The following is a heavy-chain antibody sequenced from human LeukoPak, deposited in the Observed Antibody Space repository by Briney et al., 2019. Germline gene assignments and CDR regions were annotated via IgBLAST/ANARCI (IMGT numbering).Heavy chain of an antibody. V-gene: IGHV3-23*01. D-gene: IGHD2-15*01. CDR3: TKAPIVSCSGAFCYPFDS. CDR1: GFYFANYA. CDR2: TVGGGSPNT. Sequence: GGSLRLSCAASGFYFANYAMSWVRPAPGKGLEWVSATVGGGSPNTYHADSVKGRFTISRDNSKNTLFLQMNSLRTEDTAIYYCTKAPIVSCSGAFCYPFDSWGQGTLVTVSS. J-gene: IGHJ4*02.